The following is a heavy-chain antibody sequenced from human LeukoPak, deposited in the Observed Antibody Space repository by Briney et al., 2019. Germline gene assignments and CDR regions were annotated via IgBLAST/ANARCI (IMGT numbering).Heavy chain of an antibody. CDR1: GYSITSGYY. CDR2: IYHSGST. J-gene: IGHJ4*02. Sequence: SETLSLTCAVSGYSITSGYYWGWIRQPPGKGLEWIGSIYHSGSTYYNPSLKSRVTISVDTSKNQFSRNLSSVTAADTAVYYCARRGRLGPTTGGDYWGQGTLVTVSS. CDR3: ARRGRLGPTTGGDY. D-gene: IGHD1-26*01. V-gene: IGHV4-38-2*01.